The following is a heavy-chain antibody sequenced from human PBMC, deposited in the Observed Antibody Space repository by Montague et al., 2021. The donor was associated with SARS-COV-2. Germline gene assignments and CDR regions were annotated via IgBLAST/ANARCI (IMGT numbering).Heavy chain of an antibody. Sequence: SETLSLTCAVYGGSFSGYYWSWIRQPPGKGLDWIGEINHSGSTNYNPSLKSRVTISVDTSKNQFSLKLSSVTAADTAVYYCAREVGRGYSGYEGEYWGQGTLVTVSS. J-gene: IGHJ4*02. CDR1: GGSFSGYY. CDR3: AREVGRGYSGYEGEY. V-gene: IGHV4-34*01. D-gene: IGHD5-12*01. CDR2: INHSGST.